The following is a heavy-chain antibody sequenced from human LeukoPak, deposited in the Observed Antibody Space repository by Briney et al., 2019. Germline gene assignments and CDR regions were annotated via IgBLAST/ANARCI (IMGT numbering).Heavy chain of an antibody. J-gene: IGHJ6*02. CDR1: GFTFDDYA. D-gene: IGHD6-13*01. V-gene: IGHV3-9*01. CDR3: AKDLAAAGSQDYYYYYGMDV. CDR2: ISWNSGSI. Sequence: HPGGSLRLSCAASGFTFDDYAMHWVRQAPGKGLEWVSGISWNSGSIGYADSVKGRFTISRDNAKNSLYLQMNSLRAEDTALYYCAKDLAAAGSQDYYYYYGMDVWGQGTTVTVSS.